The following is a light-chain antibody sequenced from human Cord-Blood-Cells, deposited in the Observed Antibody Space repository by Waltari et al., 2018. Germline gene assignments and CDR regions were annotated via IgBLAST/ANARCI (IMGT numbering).Light chain of an antibody. CDR2: GAS. CDR1: QSVSSN. V-gene: IGKV3-15*01. Sequence: EIVMTQSPATLSVSPGERATISCRASQSVSSNLAWYQQKPGQAPRLLISGASTRATGIPARFSGSGSGTEFTLTISSLQSEDFAVYYCQQYNNWSYTFGQGTKLEIK. J-gene: IGKJ2*01. CDR3: QQYNNWSYT.